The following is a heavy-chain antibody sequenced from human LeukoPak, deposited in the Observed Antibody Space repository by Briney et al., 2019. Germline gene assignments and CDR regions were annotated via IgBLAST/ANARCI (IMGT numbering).Heavy chain of an antibody. D-gene: IGHD6-19*01. Sequence: SETLSLTCTVSGGSISSYYWSWIRQPPGKGLEWIGYIYYSGSTNYNPSLKSRVTISRDTSENQLSLKLSSVTATDTAVYYCARSSAWSPFDYWGQGTLVTVSS. CDR3: ARSSAWSPFDY. CDR1: GGSISSYY. V-gene: IGHV4-59*01. J-gene: IGHJ4*02. CDR2: IYYSGST.